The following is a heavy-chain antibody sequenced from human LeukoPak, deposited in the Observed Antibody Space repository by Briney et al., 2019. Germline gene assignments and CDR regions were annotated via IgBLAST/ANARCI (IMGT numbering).Heavy chain of an antibody. D-gene: IGHD3-16*01. CDR3: ARALYYDYVWGSPAHFDY. CDR1: GGSISSGGYY. CDR2: IYYSGST. J-gene: IGHJ4*02. Sequence: SETLSLTCTVSGGSISSGGYYWSWIRQPPGKGLEWIGYIYYSGSTNYNPSLKSRVTISVDTSKNQFSLKLSSVSAADTAVYYCARALYYDYVWGSPAHFDYWGQGTLVTVSS. V-gene: IGHV4-61*08.